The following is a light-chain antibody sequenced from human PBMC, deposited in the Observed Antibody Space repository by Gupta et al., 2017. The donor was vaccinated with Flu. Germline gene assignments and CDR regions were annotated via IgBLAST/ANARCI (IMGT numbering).Light chain of an antibody. Sequence: DIQMTQSPSSLSASVGDRVTITCRASRGITNYLAWFQQKPGKPPKSLIYGASSLQSGVPSRFSGSGSGTDYTLTISNLQPEDFATYYCQQYNSYPTWTFGQGTKVEIK. J-gene: IGKJ1*01. CDR1: RGITNY. CDR2: GAS. CDR3: QQYNSYPTWT. V-gene: IGKV1-16*01.